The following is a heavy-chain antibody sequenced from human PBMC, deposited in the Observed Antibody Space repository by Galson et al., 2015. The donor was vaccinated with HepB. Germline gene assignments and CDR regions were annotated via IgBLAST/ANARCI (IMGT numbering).Heavy chain of an antibody. D-gene: IGHD6-6*01. CDR2: IYSGGST. Sequence: SLRLSCAASGFTVSSNYMSWVRQAPGKGLEWVSVIYSGGSTYYADSVKGRFTISRDNSKNTLYLQMNSLRAEDTAVYYCASSIAARPNYYGMDVWGQGTTVTVSS. CDR3: ASSIAARPNYYGMDV. V-gene: IGHV3-53*01. J-gene: IGHJ6*02. CDR1: GFTVSSNY.